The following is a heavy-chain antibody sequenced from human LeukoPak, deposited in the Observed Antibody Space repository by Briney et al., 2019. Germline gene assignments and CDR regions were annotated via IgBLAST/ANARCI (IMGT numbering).Heavy chain of an antibody. J-gene: IGHJ4*02. CDR1: GDSISGGSYY. Sequence: TLSLTCTVSGDSISGGSYYWSWIRQPAGKGLEWIGRIYNSGTTNYNPSLKSRVTISEDASKNQFSLNLSFVTAADTAVYYCARTVTSGSPYFDSWGQGTLVTVSS. D-gene: IGHD2-15*01. CDR3: ARTVTSGSPYFDS. CDR2: IYNSGTT. V-gene: IGHV4-61*02.